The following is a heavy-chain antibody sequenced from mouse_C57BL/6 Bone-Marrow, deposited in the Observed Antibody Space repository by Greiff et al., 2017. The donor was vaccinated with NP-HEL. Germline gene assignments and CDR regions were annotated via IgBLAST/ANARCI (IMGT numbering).Heavy chain of an antibody. CDR1: GYSITSGSY. CDR3: ARLMGYYGSDY. V-gene: IGHV3-6*01. J-gene: IGHJ2*01. D-gene: IGHD1-1*01. CDR2: ISYDGSN. Sequence: VQLQQSGPGLVKPSQSLSLPCSVTGYSITSGSYWNWIRQFPGNKLEWMGYISYDGSNNYNPSLKNRISITRDTSKNQFFLKLNSVTTEDTATYYCARLMGYYGSDYWGQGTTLTVSS.